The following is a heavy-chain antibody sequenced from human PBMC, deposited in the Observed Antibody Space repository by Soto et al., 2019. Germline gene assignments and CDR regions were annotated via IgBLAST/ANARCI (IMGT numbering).Heavy chain of an antibody. CDR1: GGTFSSYT. CDR3: AGQPPDYSFDY. V-gene: IGHV1-69*02. Sequence: QVQLVQSGAEVKKPGSSVKVSCKASGGTFSSYTISWVRQAPGQGLEWMGRIIPILGIANYAQKFQGRVTITADKSTSTAYMELSSLRSEDTAVYYCAGQPPDYSFDYWGQGTLVTVSS. D-gene: IGHD6-13*01. CDR2: IIPILGIA. J-gene: IGHJ4*02.